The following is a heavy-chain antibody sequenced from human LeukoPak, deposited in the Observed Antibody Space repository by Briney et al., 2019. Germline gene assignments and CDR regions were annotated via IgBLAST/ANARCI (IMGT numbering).Heavy chain of an antibody. Sequence: SETLSLTCTVSGGSISSYYWSWIRQPPGKGLEWIGYIYYSGSTNYNPSLKSRVTISVDTSKNQFSLKLSSVTAADTAVYYCARAPRGYSYALFDYWGQGTLVTVSS. CDR3: ARAPRGYSYALFDY. D-gene: IGHD5-18*01. CDR1: GGSISSYY. V-gene: IGHV4-59*12. CDR2: IYYSGST. J-gene: IGHJ4*02.